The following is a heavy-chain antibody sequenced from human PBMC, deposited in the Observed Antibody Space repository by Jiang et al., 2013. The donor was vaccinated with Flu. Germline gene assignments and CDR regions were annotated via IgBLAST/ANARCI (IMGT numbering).Heavy chain of an antibody. CDR3: ASPRPLAAATNTDAFDI. D-gene: IGHD6-13*01. V-gene: IGHV1-3*01. Sequence: KFQGRVTITRDTSASTAYMELSSLRSEDTAVYYCASPRPLAAATNTDAFDIWGQGTMVTVSS. J-gene: IGHJ3*02.